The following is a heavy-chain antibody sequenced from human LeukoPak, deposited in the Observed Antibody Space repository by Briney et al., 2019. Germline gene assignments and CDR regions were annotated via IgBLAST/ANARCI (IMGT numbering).Heavy chain of an antibody. J-gene: IGHJ3*02. CDR2: VSTYNGNT. Sequence: VASVKVSCKTSGYTFTTFGISWVRQAPGQGLEWMGWVSTYNGNTNYAQKFQGRVTMTTGTSMSTVYMELRSLGSDDTAVYYCARETGVQAFDIWGQGTMVTVSS. CDR1: GYTFTTFG. CDR3: ARETGVQAFDI. D-gene: IGHD4/OR15-4a*01. V-gene: IGHV1-18*01.